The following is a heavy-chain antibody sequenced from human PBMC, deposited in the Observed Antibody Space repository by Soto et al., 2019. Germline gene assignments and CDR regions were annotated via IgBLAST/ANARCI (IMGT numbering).Heavy chain of an antibody. J-gene: IGHJ5*02. Sequence: EVQLVESGGGLVQPGGSLRVSCAASGFTLRSHRIHWVRQVPGKGLEWVSRIDTDGGGTSYADSVKGRFTISTDNAKNTVNLQMDGRRGEDTAVYYCATVFDLWGQGTLVTVSS. V-gene: IGHV3-74*01. CDR1: GFTLRSHR. CDR2: IDTDGGGT. CDR3: ATVFDL.